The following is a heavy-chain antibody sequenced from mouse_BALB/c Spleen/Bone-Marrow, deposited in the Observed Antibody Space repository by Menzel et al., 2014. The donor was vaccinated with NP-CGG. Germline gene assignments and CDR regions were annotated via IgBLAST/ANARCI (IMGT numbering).Heavy chain of an antibody. J-gene: IGHJ4*01. Sequence: QVHVKQSGPELVKPGASVRISCKASGYTFTSYYIHWVKQRPGQGLEWIGWIYPGDFNTKYNEKFKGKATLTADKSSSTAYMQLSSLTSEDSAVYFCARKGQRAYDSMNYWGPGTSVTVSS. V-gene: IGHV1S56*01. CDR2: IYPGDFNT. CDR1: GYTFTSYY. CDR3: ARKGQRAYDSMNY. D-gene: IGHD2-4*01.